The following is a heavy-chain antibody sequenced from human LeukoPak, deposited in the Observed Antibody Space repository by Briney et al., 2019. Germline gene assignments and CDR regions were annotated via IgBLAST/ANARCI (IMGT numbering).Heavy chain of an antibody. CDR1: GFTVSSNY. D-gene: IGHD5-12*01. J-gene: IGHJ4*02. Sequence: GGSLRLSCAASGFTVSSNYMSWVRQAPGKGLEWVSVIYSGGSTYYADSVKGRFTISRDNSKNTLYLQMNSLRAEDTAVYYCAKDPAPNPYSGYDYHFDYWGQGTLVTVSS. CDR2: IYSGGST. CDR3: AKDPAPNPYSGYDYHFDY. V-gene: IGHV3-53*01.